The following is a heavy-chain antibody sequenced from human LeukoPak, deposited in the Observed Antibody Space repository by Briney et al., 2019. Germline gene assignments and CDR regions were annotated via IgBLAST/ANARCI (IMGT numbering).Heavy chain of an antibody. Sequence: PSETLSLTCAVYGGSFSGYYWSWIRQPPGKGLEWIGEIAHGGSTNYNPSLKSRVTISVDMSKNQFSLELNSVTAADTAVYYCARGGWHSSSWYFDYWGQGTLVTVSS. V-gene: IGHV4-34*01. J-gene: IGHJ4*02. CDR3: ARGGWHSSSWYFDY. CDR1: GGSFSGYY. D-gene: IGHD6-13*01. CDR2: IAHGGST.